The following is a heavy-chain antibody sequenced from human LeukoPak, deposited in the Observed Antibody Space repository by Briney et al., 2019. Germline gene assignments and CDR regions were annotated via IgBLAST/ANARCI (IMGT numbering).Heavy chain of an antibody. V-gene: IGHV3-7*01. D-gene: IGHD3-22*01. CDR2: IKQDGSEK. J-gene: IGHJ4*02. Sequence: GGSLRLSCAASGFTFSSYWMSWVRQAPGKGLEWVANIKQDGSEKYYVDSVKGRFTISRDNAKNSLCLQMNSLRAEDTAVYYCARGWYYYDSSGYFYYWGQGTLVTVSS. CDR3: ARGWYYYDSSGYFYY. CDR1: GFTFSSYW.